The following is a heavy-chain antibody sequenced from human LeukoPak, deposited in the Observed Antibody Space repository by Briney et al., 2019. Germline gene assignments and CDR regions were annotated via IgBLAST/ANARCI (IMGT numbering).Heavy chain of an antibody. CDR1: GFTFNTFD. Sequence: PGGSLRLSCAASGFTFNTFDMHWVRQAPGKGLEWVAVIWYDGSNKYYADSVKGRFTISRDNSKNTLYLQMNSLRAEDTAVYYCARQPSATIVSAFAFWGQGTMVTVSS. CDR3: ARQPSATIVSAFAF. D-gene: IGHD2-15*01. J-gene: IGHJ3*01. CDR2: IWYDGSNK. V-gene: IGHV3-33*01.